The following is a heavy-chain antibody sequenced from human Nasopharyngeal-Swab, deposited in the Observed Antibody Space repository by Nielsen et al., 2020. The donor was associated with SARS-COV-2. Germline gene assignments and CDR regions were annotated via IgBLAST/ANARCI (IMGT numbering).Heavy chain of an antibody. CDR3: ARKGYCSGGSCKPLDY. Sequence: GESLKISCAASGFTFSTYTMNWVRQAPGKGLEWVSSISSASSYIYYADSLKGRFTISRDNAKNSLYLQMNSLRAEDTAVYYCARKGYCSGGSCKPLDYWGQGTLVTVSS. D-gene: IGHD2-15*01. CDR2: ISSASSYI. CDR1: GFTFSTYT. V-gene: IGHV3-21*01. J-gene: IGHJ4*02.